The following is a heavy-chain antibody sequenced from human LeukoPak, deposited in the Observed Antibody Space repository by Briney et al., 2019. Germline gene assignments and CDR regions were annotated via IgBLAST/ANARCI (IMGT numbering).Heavy chain of an antibody. D-gene: IGHD3-3*01. CDR2: IIPIFGTA. J-gene: IGHJ4*02. CDR3: PLERVVPNPTFDY. Sequence: GASVKVSFKASGGTFSSYAISWVRQAPGQGLEWMGGIIPIFGTANYAQKFQGRVTITADESTSTAYMELSSLRSEDTAVYYCPLERVVPNPTFDYWGQGTLVTVSS. CDR1: GGTFSSYA. V-gene: IGHV1-69*13.